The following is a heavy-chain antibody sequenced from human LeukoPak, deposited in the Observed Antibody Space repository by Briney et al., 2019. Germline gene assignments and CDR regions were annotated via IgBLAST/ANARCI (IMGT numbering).Heavy chain of an antibody. V-gene: IGHV4-59*01. CDR2: FYYSGST. CDR3: ARFYDFWRGYYRGGGYFDY. J-gene: IGHJ4*02. D-gene: IGHD3-3*01. Sequence: SETLSLTCSVSGGSISSYYWSWIRQPPGKGLEWIGYFYYSGSTNYNPSLKSRVTISVDTSKNQFSLKLSSVTAADTAVYYCARFYDFWRGYYRGGGYFDYWGQGTLVTVSS. CDR1: GGSISSYY.